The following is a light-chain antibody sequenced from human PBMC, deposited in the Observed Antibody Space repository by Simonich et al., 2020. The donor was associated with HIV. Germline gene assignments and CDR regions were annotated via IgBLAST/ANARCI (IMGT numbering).Light chain of an antibody. CDR3: QQSYSSPWT. CDR1: QSISRN. CDR2: AAS. V-gene: IGKV1-39*01. Sequence: DIQMTQSPSSLSASVGDRVTITCRENQSISRNLNWYQQKPGKAPKVLIYAASSLQMGVPSRFSGSGSGTDFTLTISSLQPEDFATYYCQQSYSSPWTFGQGTKVEIK. J-gene: IGKJ1*01.